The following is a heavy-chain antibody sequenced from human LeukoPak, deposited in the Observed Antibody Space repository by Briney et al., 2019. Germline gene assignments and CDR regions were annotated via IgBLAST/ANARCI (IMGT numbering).Heavy chain of an antibody. V-gene: IGHV3-23*01. D-gene: IGHD6-19*01. J-gene: IGHJ4*02. Sequence: GGSLRLSCAASGFTFSSYAMSWVRQAPGKGLEWVSAISSSGGSTYYADSVKGRFTISRDNAKNSLYLQINSLRAEDTAVYYCARAPRYTSGWEGDYFDYWGQGTLVTVSS. CDR3: ARAPRYTSGWEGDYFDY. CDR2: ISSSGGST. CDR1: GFTFSSYA.